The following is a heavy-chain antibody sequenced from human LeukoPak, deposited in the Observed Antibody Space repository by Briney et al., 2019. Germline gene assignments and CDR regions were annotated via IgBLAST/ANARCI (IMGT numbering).Heavy chain of an antibody. Sequence: ASVKVSCKASGYTFRDYYMHSVRQAPGQGLEWMGWVHPNSGGTNYAQKFQGRVTMTRDTSISTAYMELSRLRSDDTAMYYCATMVDYNGSGFDYWGQGTLVTVSS. CDR1: GYTFRDYY. CDR2: VHPNSGGT. V-gene: IGHV1-2*02. D-gene: IGHD3-22*01. CDR3: ATMVDYNGSGFDY. J-gene: IGHJ4*02.